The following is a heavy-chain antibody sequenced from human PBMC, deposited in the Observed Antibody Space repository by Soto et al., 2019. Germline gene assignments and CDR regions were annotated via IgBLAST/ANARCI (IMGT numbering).Heavy chain of an antibody. CDR2: IYYSWST. J-gene: IGHJ6*02. Sequence: QVQLQESGPGLVKPSETLSLTCTVSGGSISSYYWSWIRQPPGKGLEWIGYIYYSWSTNYNPSLKSRVTISVDTSKNQCSLKLSSVTAADTAVYYCAREGSYGSRGMDVWGQGTPVTVSS. V-gene: IGHV4-59*01. CDR3: AREGSYGSRGMDV. CDR1: GGSISSYY. D-gene: IGHD5-18*01.